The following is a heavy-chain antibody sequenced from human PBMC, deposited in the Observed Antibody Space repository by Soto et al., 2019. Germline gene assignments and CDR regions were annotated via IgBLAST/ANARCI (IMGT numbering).Heavy chain of an antibody. CDR3: ARSWGGELVS. Sequence: EVQLVESGGGLVQPGGSLRLSGAASGFTFSNYWMHWVRQAPGKGLVWVSRIKSDGSSTSYADSVKGRFTISRDNAKNTLYLQMNRLRAEDTAVYYCARSWGGELVSWGQGTLVTVSS. V-gene: IGHV3-74*01. CDR2: IKSDGSST. CDR1: GFTFSNYW. J-gene: IGHJ4*02. D-gene: IGHD3-16*01.